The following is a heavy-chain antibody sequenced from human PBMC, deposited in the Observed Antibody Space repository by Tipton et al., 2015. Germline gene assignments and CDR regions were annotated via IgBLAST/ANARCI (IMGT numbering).Heavy chain of an antibody. CDR3: ARARGRHGGLFDS. J-gene: IGHJ4*02. V-gene: IGHV4-61*01. D-gene: IGHD4-23*01. Sequence: TLSLTCTVSGGSVSSGSYYWSWIRQPPGKGLEWIGYISFSDTTHYNPSLKSRVTISVDTSKNQVFLNLTSVTAADTAVYYCARARGRHGGLFDSWGQGILVTVSS. CDR2: ISFSDTT. CDR1: GGSVSSGSYY.